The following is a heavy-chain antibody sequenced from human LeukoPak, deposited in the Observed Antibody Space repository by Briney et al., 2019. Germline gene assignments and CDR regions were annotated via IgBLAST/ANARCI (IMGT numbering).Heavy chain of an antibody. CDR3: ARGGGRIVGADLDAFDI. CDR1: GYTFTSYG. Sequence: ASVKVSCKASGYTFTSYGISWVRQAPGQGLEWMGWISAYNGNTNYAQKLQGRVTMTTDTSTSTAYMELRSLRSDDTAVYYCARGGGRIVGADLDAFDIWGQGTMVTVSS. J-gene: IGHJ3*02. D-gene: IGHD1-26*01. V-gene: IGHV1-18*01. CDR2: ISAYNGNT.